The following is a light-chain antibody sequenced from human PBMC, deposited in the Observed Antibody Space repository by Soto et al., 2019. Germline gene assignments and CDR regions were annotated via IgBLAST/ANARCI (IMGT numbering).Light chain of an antibody. V-gene: IGKV1-5*01. CDR1: QSVNSW. CDR2: DAS. CDR3: QQYKSYSWT. J-gene: IGKJ1*01. Sequence: DIQMTQSPSTVSASVGYRVTITCRASQSVNSWLAWYQQKPGKAPNLLIYDASSLETGVPSRFSGSGSGTEFTLTISSLQPDDFATYYCQQYKSYSWTFGQGTKVDI.